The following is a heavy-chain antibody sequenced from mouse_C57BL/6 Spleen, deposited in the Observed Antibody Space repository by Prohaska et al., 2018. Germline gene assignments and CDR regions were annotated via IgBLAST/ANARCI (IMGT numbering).Heavy chain of an antibody. CDR3: ARGIYYDYDAWFAY. J-gene: IGHJ3*01. D-gene: IGHD2-4*01. CDR2: ISYDGSN. V-gene: IGHV3-6*01. CDR1: SGDY. Sequence: SGDYGKWIRQFPGNKLEWMGYISYDGSNNYNPSLKNRISITRDTSKNQFFLKLNSVTTEDTATYYCARGIYYDYDAWFAYWGQGTLVTVSA.